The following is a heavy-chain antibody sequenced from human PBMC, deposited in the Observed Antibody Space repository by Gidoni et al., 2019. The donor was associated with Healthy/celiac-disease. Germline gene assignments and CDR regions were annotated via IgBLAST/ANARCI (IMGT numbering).Heavy chain of an antibody. CDR2: IAPRDSYT. D-gene: IGHD3-3*01. Sequence: EVPLVQSGTEVKEPGASLRISCKGSGYSFTTYWISWGRQMPGKCLEWMGRIAPRDSYTNYSPSFQGHVTISADKSISTAYLQWSSLKASDTAMYYCATNYYDFWSGYEVYMPPHIWGQGTLVTVSS. V-gene: IGHV5-10-1*03. CDR1: GYSFTTYW. J-gene: IGHJ4*02. CDR3: ATNYYDFWSGYEVYMPPHI.